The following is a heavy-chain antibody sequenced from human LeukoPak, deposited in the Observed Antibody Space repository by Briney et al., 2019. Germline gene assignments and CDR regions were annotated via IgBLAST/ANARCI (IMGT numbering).Heavy chain of an antibody. Sequence: GRSLRLSCAASGLTFSSYGMHWVRQAPGKGLEWVAVIWYDGSNKYYADSVKGRFTISRDNSKNTLYLQMNSLRAEDTTVYYCARDVNDILTGYYSRMDVWGQGTTVTVSS. CDR1: GLTFSSYG. V-gene: IGHV3-33*01. D-gene: IGHD3-9*01. CDR3: ARDVNDILTGYYSRMDV. J-gene: IGHJ6*02. CDR2: IWYDGSNK.